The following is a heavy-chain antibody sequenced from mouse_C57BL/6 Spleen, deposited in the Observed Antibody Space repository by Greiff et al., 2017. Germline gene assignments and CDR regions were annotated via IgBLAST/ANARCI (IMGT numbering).Heavy chain of an antibody. V-gene: IGHV1-15*01. CDR2: IDPETGGT. D-gene: IGHD1-1*01. CDR1: GYTFTDYE. Sequence: VQLQQSGAELVRPGASVTLSCKASGYTFTDYEMHWVKQTPVHGLEWIGAIDPETGGTAYNQKFKGKAILTADKSSSTAYMELRSLTSEDSAVYYCTRAPYGSSPYWYFDVWGTGTTVTVSS. J-gene: IGHJ1*03. CDR3: TRAPYGSSPYWYFDV.